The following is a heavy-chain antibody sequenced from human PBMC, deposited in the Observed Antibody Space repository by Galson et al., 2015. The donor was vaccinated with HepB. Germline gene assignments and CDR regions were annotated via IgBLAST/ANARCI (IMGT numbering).Heavy chain of an antibody. CDR1: GFTFSGSA. CDR3: TRHYTAMVRYYYYGMDV. V-gene: IGHV3-73*01. CDR2: IRSKANSYAT. J-gene: IGHJ6*02. Sequence: SLRLSCAASGFTFSGSAMHWVRQASGKGLEWVGRIRSKANSYATAYAASVKGRFTISRDDSKNTAYLQMNSLKTEDTAVYYCTRHYTAMVRYYYYGMDVWGQGTTVTVSS. D-gene: IGHD5-18*01.